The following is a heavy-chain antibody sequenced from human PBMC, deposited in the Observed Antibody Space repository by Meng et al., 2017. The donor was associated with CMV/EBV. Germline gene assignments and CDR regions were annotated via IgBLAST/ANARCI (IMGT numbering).Heavy chain of an antibody. J-gene: IGHJ4*02. CDR2: LRYDGSNK. Sequence: GESLKISCAASGFTFSSYGMHWVRPAPGKGLEWVAFLRYDGSNKSSADSVKGRFTISRDPSKNTLYLQMNSLRAEDTAVYYCAKDLLDIVLMVYAIGVDYWGQGTLVTVSS. CDR1: GFTFSSYG. D-gene: IGHD2-8*01. V-gene: IGHV3-30*02. CDR3: AKDLLDIVLMVYAIGVDY.